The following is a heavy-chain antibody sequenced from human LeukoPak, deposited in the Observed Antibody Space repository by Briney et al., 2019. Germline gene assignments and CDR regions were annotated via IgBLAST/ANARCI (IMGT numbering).Heavy chain of an antibody. CDR1: GYTFIGYY. D-gene: IGHD3-22*01. V-gene: IGHV1-2*02. CDR2: INPNSGGT. CDR3: ARVKNHYDSSGYLYYFDY. J-gene: IGHJ4*02. Sequence: ASVKVSCKASGYTFIGYYIHWARQAPGQGLEWMGWINPNSGGTNYAQKFQGRVTMTRDTSISTAYMELSRLTSDDTAFYHCARVKNHYDSSGYLYYFDYWGQGTLVPVSS.